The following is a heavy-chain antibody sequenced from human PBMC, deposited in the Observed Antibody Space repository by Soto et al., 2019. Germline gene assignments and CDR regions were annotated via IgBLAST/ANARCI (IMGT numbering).Heavy chain of an antibody. D-gene: IGHD6-6*01. V-gene: IGHV5-51*01. Sequence: PXDSLTISCKGSGYSFTSYWIGLVRQMPGKGLEWMGIIYPGDSDTRYSPSFQGQVTISADKSISTAYLQWSSLKASDTAMYYCARLGQYSSSYFDYWGQGTLVTVSS. J-gene: IGHJ4*02. CDR3: ARLGQYSSSYFDY. CDR2: IYPGDSDT. CDR1: GYSFTSYW.